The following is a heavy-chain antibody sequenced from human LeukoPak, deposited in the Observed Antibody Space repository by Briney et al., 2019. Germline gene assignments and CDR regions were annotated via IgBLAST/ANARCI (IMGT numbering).Heavy chain of an antibody. D-gene: IGHD5-12*01. CDR3: ARGGAAYSRATIGL. Sequence: SETLSLTCDVYGGSISGYYWTWIRQPPGKGLEWIGEMNHSGGTNYNPPLKSRVTISVDTSKNQFSLKPSSVTAADTAVYYCARGGAAYSRATIGLWGQGTLVTVSS. J-gene: IGHJ4*01. CDR1: GGSISGYY. CDR2: MNHSGGT. V-gene: IGHV4-34*01.